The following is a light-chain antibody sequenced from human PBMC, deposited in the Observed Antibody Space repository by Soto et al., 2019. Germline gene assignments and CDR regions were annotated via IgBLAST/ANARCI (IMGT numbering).Light chain of an antibody. CDR2: GAS. CDR1: QSVSSSY. J-gene: IGKJ4*01. Sequence: EIVLTQSPGTLSLSPGERATLSCRASQSVSSSYLAWYQQKPGQAPRLLIYGASSRATGIPDRFSGSGSGTDFTLTISRLEPEDFAVYYCQQRSNWSRVTFGGGTKVEIK. V-gene: IGKV3D-20*02. CDR3: QQRSNWSRVT.